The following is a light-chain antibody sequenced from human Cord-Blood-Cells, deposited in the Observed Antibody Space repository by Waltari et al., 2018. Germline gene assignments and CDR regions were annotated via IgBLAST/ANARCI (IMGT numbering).Light chain of an antibody. J-gene: IGKJ1*01. V-gene: IGKV2-28*01. Sequence: DIVMTQSPLSLPVTPGEPASISCRSSQSLLHSNGYNYLDWYLQNPGQSPQLPIYLGSNRASGVPDRFSGSGSGTDFTLKISRVEAEDVGVYYCMQALQTPTFGQGTKVEIK. CDR3: MQALQTPT. CDR2: LGS. CDR1: QSLLHSNGYNY.